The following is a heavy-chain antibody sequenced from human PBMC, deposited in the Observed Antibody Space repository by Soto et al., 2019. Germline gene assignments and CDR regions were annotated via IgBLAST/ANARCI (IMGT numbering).Heavy chain of an antibody. V-gene: IGHV4-59*01. CDR1: GITFTNAW. CDR3: ARDFAYFDS. D-gene: IGHD3-3*01. J-gene: IGHJ4*02. Sequence: GSLRLSCAASGITFTNAWMGWVRQAPGKGLEWIGYVYHTGRTSYNPSLKSRVSISMDTSKNQFSLNLDSVTAADTAVYFCARDFAYFDSWGQGTLVTVSS. CDR2: VYHTGRT.